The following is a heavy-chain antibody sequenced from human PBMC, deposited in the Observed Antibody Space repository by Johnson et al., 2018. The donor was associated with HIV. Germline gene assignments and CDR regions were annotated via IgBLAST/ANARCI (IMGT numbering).Heavy chain of an antibody. CDR2: FYSGSNT. CDR3: VRGEEGAFDI. V-gene: IGHV3-53*01. J-gene: IGHJ3*02. CDR1: GFSISSNY. Sequence: VQLVESGGGVVQPGRSLRLSCAASGFSISSNYMSWVRQPPGKGLEWVSVFYSGSNTYYADSVKGRFTISRDNSKNSLFLQMTSLTAEDTAVFSCVRGEEGAFDIWGQGTMVTVSS.